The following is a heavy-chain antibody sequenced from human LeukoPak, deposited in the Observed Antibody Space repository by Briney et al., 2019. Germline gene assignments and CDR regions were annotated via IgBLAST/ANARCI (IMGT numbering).Heavy chain of an antibody. D-gene: IGHD1-26*01. CDR1: GYSISSAYY. V-gene: IGHV4-38-2*02. CDR3: ARGADSGSYFLDY. CDR2: IYHSGNI. Sequence: SETLSLTCTVSGYSISSAYYWGWIRQPPGVGLEWIGTIYHSGNIYYNPSLKSRVTISVDTSKNQFSLKLSSVTAADTAVYYCARGADSGSYFLDYWGQGTLVTVSS. J-gene: IGHJ4*02.